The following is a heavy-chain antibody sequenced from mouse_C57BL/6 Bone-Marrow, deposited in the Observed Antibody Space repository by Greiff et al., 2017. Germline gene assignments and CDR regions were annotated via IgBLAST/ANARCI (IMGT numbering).Heavy chain of an antibody. Sequence: QVQLQQPGAELVKPGASVKMSCKASGYTFTSYWITWVKQRPGQGLEWIGDIYPGSGSTNYNEKFKSKATLTVDTSSRTAYMQLSSLTSEDSAVYYCARGKAAQAAWFAYWGQGTLVTVSA. D-gene: IGHD3-2*02. J-gene: IGHJ3*01. V-gene: IGHV1-55*01. CDR3: ARGKAAQAAWFAY. CDR1: GYTFTSYW. CDR2: IYPGSGST.